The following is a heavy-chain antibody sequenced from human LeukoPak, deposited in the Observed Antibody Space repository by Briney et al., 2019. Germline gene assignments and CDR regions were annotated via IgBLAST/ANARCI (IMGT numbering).Heavy chain of an antibody. V-gene: IGHV3-30*18. CDR1: GFTFSSYG. J-gene: IGHJ4*02. D-gene: IGHD3-9*01. CDR3: AKVGVRYFDWLFPVDY. Sequence: GGSLRLSCAASGFTFSSYGMHWVRQAPGKGLEWVAVISYDGSNKYYADSVKGRFTIPRDNSKNTLYLQMNSLRAEDTAVYYCAKVGVRYFDWLFPVDYWGQGTLVTVSS. CDR2: ISYDGSNK.